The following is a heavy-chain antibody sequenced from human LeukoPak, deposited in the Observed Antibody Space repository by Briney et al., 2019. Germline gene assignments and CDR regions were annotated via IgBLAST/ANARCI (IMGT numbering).Heavy chain of an antibody. CDR1: GFTFSSYG. J-gene: IGHJ4*02. CDR3: ARDAWDYDSSGYYYPHDY. V-gene: IGHV3-33*01. CDR2: IWYDGSNK. D-gene: IGHD3-22*01. Sequence: GGSLRLSCAASGFTFSSYGMHWVRQAPGKGLEWVAVIWYDGSNKYYADSVKGRFTISRDNSKNTLYLQMNSLRAEDTAVYYCARDAWDYDSSGYYYPHDYWGQGTLVTVSS.